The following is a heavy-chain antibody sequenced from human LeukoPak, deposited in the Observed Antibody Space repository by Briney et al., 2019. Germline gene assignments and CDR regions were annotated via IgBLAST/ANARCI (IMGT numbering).Heavy chain of an antibody. Sequence: ASVKVSCKASGYTFTSYVIHWVRQAPGQRLEWMGWINAGNGNTKYSQEFQDRVTITRDTSASTAYMELSSLRSEDTAVYYCARAEYSYGFLQDAFDIWGQGTMVTVSS. CDR2: INAGNGNT. V-gene: IGHV1-3*03. J-gene: IGHJ3*02. D-gene: IGHD5-18*01. CDR1: GYTFTSYV. CDR3: ARAEYSYGFLQDAFDI.